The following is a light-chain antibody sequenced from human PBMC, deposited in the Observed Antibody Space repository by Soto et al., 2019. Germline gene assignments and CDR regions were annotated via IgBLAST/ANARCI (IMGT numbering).Light chain of an antibody. CDR1: QSISSW. V-gene: IGKV1-5*01. CDR3: QQYNSYSPRDT. Sequence: DIQMTQSPSTLSASVGDRVTITCRASQSISSWLAWYQQKPGKAPKLLIYDASSLESGVPSRFSGSGSGTEFTLTISSPQPDDFATYYCQQYNSYSPRDTFGQGTKLEIK. CDR2: DAS. J-gene: IGKJ2*01.